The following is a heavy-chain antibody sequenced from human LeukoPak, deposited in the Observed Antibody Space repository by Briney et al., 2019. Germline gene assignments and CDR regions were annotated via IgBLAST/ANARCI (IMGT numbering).Heavy chain of an antibody. CDR2: IYSGGAI. J-gene: IGHJ4*02. D-gene: IGHD6-13*01. Sequence: GGSLRLSCVASGFAVGSNYMSWVRQAPGKGLEWVSLIYSGGAIRYADSVKGRFTISRDNSKNTLYLQMNSLRAEDTAVYYCAKDSRYSSSWYPDCWGQGTLVTVSS. CDR3: AKDSRYSSSWYPDC. CDR1: GFAVGSNY. V-gene: IGHV3-53*01.